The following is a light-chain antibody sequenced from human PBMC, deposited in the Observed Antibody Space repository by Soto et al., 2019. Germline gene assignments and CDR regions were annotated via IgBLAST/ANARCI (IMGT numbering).Light chain of an antibody. J-gene: IGKJ4*01. CDR2: SAS. Sequence: DIQLTQSPSFLSASVGDTVTITCRASQAMSTYLAWYQQKPGKVPKLLIRSASTLQSGVPPRFSGGGSGTDFTLTISTLQPDDSGIYYCQQLNGYQLAFGGGTDVEIK. CDR3: QQLNGYQLA. V-gene: IGKV1-9*01. CDR1: QAMSTY.